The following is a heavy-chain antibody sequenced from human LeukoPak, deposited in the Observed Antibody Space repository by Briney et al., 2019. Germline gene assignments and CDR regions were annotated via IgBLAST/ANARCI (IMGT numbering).Heavy chain of an antibody. J-gene: IGHJ4*02. D-gene: IGHD3-10*01. CDR3: ARDNNYYGSGSYHDY. CDR1: GYSISSGYY. Sequence: PSETLSLTCTVSGYSISSGYYWGWIRQPPGKGLEWIGSIYQSGSTNYNPSLKSRVTMSVDTSKNQFSLKLSSVTAADTAVYYCARDNNYYGSGSYHDYWGQGTLVTVSS. CDR2: IYQSGST. V-gene: IGHV4-38-2*02.